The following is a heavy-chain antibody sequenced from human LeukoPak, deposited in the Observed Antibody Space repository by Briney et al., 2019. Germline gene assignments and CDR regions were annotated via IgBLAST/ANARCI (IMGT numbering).Heavy chain of an antibody. D-gene: IGHD5-18*01. V-gene: IGHV3-53*01. CDR3: ARVNSYGYSYYYYYYMDA. Sequence: PGGSLRLSCAASGFTVSSNYMSWVRQAPGKGLEWVSVIYSGGSTYYADSVKGRFTISRDNSKNTLYLQMNSLRAEDTAVYYCARVNSYGYSYYYYYYMDAWGKGTTVTVSS. J-gene: IGHJ6*03. CDR2: IYSGGST. CDR1: GFTVSSNY.